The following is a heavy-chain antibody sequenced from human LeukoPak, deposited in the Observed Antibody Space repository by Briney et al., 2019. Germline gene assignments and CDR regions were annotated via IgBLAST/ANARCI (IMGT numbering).Heavy chain of an antibody. CDR3: ASCIAVAGTPDY. Sequence: GGSLRLSCAASGFTFSSYSMNWVRQAPGKGLEWVSYISSSSTIYYADSVKGRFTISRDNAKNSPYLQMNSLRAEDTAVYYCASCIAVAGTPDYWGQGTLVTVSS. V-gene: IGHV3-48*01. CDR1: GFTFSSYS. J-gene: IGHJ4*02. D-gene: IGHD6-19*01. CDR2: ISSSSTI.